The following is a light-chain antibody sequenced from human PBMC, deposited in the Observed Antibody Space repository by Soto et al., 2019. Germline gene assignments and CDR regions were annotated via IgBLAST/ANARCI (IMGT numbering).Light chain of an antibody. V-gene: IGKV3-15*01. CDR1: QYISTN. J-gene: IGKJ1*01. CDR3: QQYNSWPRT. CDR2: GAS. Sequence: EIVMTQSPATLSVSLGERATLSCRASQYISTNLAWYQQKPGQAPRLLIYGASTRATGFPDRFSGSGSGTEFTLTISSLQSEDYATYHCQQYNSWPRTFGQGTKVEIQ.